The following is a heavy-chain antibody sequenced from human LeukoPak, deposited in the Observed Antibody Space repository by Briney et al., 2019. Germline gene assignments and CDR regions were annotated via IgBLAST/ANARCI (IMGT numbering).Heavy chain of an antibody. J-gene: IGHJ4*02. CDR1: GGSISGYY. V-gene: IGHV4-59*01. CDR3: ARVGASTVTNFDY. D-gene: IGHD4-17*01. CDR2: IYYSGNT. Sequence: SETLSLTCTVSGGSISGYYWSWIRQPPGKGLEWIGYIYYSGNTNYNPSLKSRVTISVDTSKNQFSLKLSSVTSADTAVYYCARVGASTVTNFDYWGQGTLVTVSS.